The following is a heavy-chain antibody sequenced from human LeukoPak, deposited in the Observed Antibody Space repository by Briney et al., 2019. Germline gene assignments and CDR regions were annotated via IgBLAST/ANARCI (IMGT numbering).Heavy chain of an antibody. J-gene: IGHJ4*02. Sequence: SVKVSCKASGGTFSSYAISWVRQAPGQGLEWMGGIIPIFGTANYAQKFQGRVTITADESTSTAYMELSSLRSEDTAVYYCARGYSYGPPTDYWGQGTLVTVSS. CDR2: IIPIFGTA. D-gene: IGHD5-18*01. V-gene: IGHV1-69*13. CDR3: ARGYSYGPPTDY. CDR1: GGTFSSYA.